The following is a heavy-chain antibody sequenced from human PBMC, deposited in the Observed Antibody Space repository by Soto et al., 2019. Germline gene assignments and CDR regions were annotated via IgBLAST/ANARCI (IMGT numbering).Heavy chain of an antibody. CDR1: GGSFSGYY. V-gene: IGHV4-34*01. Sequence: SETLSLTCAVYGGSFSGYYWSWIRQPPGKGLEWIGEINHSGSTNYNPSPKSRVTISVDTSKNQFSLKLSSVTAADTAVYYCARSRRGYCSGGSCYTTPYCYYGMDVWGQGTTVTVSS. J-gene: IGHJ6*02. CDR3: ARSRRGYCSGGSCYTTPYCYYGMDV. D-gene: IGHD2-15*01. CDR2: INHSGST.